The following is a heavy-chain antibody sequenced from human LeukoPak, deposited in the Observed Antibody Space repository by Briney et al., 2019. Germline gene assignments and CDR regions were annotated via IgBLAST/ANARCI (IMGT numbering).Heavy chain of an antibody. J-gene: IGHJ4*02. CDR3: ARSYDATAKPYYFDY. V-gene: IGHV1-69*01. D-gene: IGHD4-17*01. CDR1: GGTFSSYA. Sequence: SVTVSFKASGGTFSSYAISWVRQAPGQGLEWMGGIIPIFGTANYAQKFQGRVTITADESTSTAYMELSSLRSEDTAVYYCARSYDATAKPYYFDYWGQGTLVTVSS. CDR2: IIPIFGTA.